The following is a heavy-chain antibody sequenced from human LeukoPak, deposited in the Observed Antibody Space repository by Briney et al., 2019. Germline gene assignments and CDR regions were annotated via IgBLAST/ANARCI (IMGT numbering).Heavy chain of an antibody. D-gene: IGHD6-13*01. CDR3: KSGGAAPGSFDN. Sequence: GGSLRLSCAASGFTFGDYWMSWMRQAPGKGLEWVANIKYDGHEEYYVDSVKGRFTISRDNAKNSLYLQLNSLRVEDTAVYYCKSGGAAPGSFDNWGQGTLVTVSP. CDR2: IKYDGHEE. V-gene: IGHV3-7*01. J-gene: IGHJ4*02. CDR1: GFTFGDYW.